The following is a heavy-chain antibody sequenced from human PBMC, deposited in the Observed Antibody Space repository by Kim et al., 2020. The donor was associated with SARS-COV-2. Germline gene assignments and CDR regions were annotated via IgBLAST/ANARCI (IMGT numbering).Heavy chain of an antibody. Sequence: GGSLRLSCAASGFTFSNYWMTWVRQVPGKGLEWVANINQDGSQIYYLDSVRGRFSVSRDNAKNSLFVQMNSLRAEDTAVYYCARIGYSSSCLDYWGPGT. CDR3: ARIGYSSSCLDY. D-gene: IGHD6-6*01. CDR1: GFTFSNYW. J-gene: IGHJ4*02. V-gene: IGHV3-7*01. CDR2: INQDGSQI.